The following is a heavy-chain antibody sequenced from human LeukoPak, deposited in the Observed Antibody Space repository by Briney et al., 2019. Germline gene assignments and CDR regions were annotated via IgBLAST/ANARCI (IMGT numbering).Heavy chain of an antibody. CDR2: IVVGSGNT. V-gene: IGHV1-58*01. D-gene: IGHD3-22*01. CDR3: AAEAAYYYDSRDAFEI. CDR1: GFTFTSSA. Sequence: SVKVSCKGSGFTFTSSAVQWVWQARGQRLEWIGWIVVGSGNTNYAQKFQERVTITRDMSTSLVYMELSSLRSEDTAVYYCAAEAAYYYDSRDAFEIWGQGTMVTVSS. J-gene: IGHJ3*02.